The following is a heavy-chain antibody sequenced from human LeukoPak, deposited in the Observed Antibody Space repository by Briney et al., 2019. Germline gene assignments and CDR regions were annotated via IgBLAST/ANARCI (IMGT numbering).Heavy chain of an antibody. CDR2: IYPGDSDT. CDR3: ARHRKGSFNYYGMDV. J-gene: IGHJ6*02. D-gene: IGHD3-10*01. V-gene: IGHV5-51*01. Sequence: GESLKISCKVSGYSFTTYWIGWVRQMPGKGLEWMGIIYPGDSDTKYSPSFQGQVTISADKSISTAYLQWSSLKASDTAMYYCARHRKGSFNYYGMDVWGQGTTVTVSS. CDR1: GYSFTTYW.